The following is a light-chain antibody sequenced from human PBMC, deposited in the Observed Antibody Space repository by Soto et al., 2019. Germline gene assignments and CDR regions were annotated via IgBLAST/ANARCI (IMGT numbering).Light chain of an antibody. Sequence: ELVLTQSPGTLSLSPGERAALSCRASQSVSGSYVAWYQQKPGQAPRLLIYGASNRATGIPDRFSGSGSGTDFTLTITRLEPEDFAVYSCQKYGRSPFTXGPGTKVDIK. CDR1: QSVSGSY. CDR2: GAS. J-gene: IGKJ3*01. CDR3: QKYGRSPFT. V-gene: IGKV3-20*01.